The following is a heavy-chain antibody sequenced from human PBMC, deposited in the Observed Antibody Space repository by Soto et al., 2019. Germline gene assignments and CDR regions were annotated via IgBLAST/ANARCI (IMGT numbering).Heavy chain of an antibody. V-gene: IGHV1-69*01. CDR1: GGTFSSYA. Sequence: QVHLVQSGAEVKKPGSSVKVSCKAIGGTFSSYAFTWVRQAPGQGLEWMGGIMPFFGSGNYAQKFQGRVNITADESTSSVYLELSSLRSEDTAVNYCARDKVGYYSHFVYWGQGTLVTVSS. D-gene: IGHD3-22*01. J-gene: IGHJ4*02. CDR3: ARDKVGYYSHFVY. CDR2: IMPFFGSG.